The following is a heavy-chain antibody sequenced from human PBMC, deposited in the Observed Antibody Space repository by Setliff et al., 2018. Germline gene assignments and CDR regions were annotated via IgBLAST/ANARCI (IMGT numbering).Heavy chain of an antibody. CDR1: GYTFTNYH. D-gene: IGHD5-12*01. V-gene: IGHV1-69*11. CDR2: IIPVIDTT. J-gene: IGHJ3*02. Sequence: ASVKVSCKASGYTFTNYHMHWVRQAPGQGLEWMGRIIPVIDTTNYAENFQGRVTITADESTKTAYMELSSLRSEDTAIYYCARGRDGYNSNAFEIWGQGTMVTVSS. CDR3: ARGRDGYNSNAFEI.